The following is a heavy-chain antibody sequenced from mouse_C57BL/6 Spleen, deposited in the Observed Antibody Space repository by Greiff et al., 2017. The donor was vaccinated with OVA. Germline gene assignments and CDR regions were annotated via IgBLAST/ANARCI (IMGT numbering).Heavy chain of an antibody. V-gene: IGHV2-2*01. Sequence: VQLQQSGPGLVQPSQSLSITCTVSGFSLTSYGVHWVRQSPGKGLEWLGVLWSGGSTDYNAAFISRLSISKDNSKSQVFFKMNSLQADDTAIYYCASEGDYSYAMDYWGQGTSVTVSS. J-gene: IGHJ4*01. D-gene: IGHD2-4*01. CDR1: GFSLTSYG. CDR2: LWSGGST. CDR3: ASEGDYSYAMDY.